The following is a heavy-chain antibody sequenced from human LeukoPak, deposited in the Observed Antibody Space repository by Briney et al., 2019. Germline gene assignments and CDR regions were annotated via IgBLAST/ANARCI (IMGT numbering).Heavy chain of an antibody. J-gene: IGHJ6*04. D-gene: IGHD3-10*01. CDR1: GGSISSSSYY. Sequence: SETLSLTCTVSGGSISSSSYYWGWIRQPPGKGLEWIGSIYYSGSTYYNPSLKSRVTISVDTSKNQFSLKLSSVTAADTAVYYCARHSVITMVRGAAQLDVWGKGTTVTISS. CDR3: ARHSVITMVRGAAQLDV. V-gene: IGHV4-39*01. CDR2: IYYSGST.